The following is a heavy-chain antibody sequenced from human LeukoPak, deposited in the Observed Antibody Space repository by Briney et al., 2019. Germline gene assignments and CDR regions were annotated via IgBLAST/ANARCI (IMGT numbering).Heavy chain of an antibody. CDR3: AKAAVQLERRHYFDY. Sequence: SETLSLTCTVSGGSISSYYWSWIRQPPRKGLEWIGYIYYSGSTNYNPSLKSRVTISVDTSKNQFSLKLSSVTAADTAVYYCAKAAVQLERRHYFDYWGQGTLVTVSS. CDR2: IYYSGST. J-gene: IGHJ4*02. D-gene: IGHD1-1*01. V-gene: IGHV4-59*01. CDR1: GGSISSYY.